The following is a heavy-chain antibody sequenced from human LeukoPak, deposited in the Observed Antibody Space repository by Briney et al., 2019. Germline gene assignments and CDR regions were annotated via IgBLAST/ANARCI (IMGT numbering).Heavy chain of an antibody. Sequence: SETLSLTCRISGGSISNYYWSWIRQPPGKGLEWIGYIYYSGSTNYNPSLKSRVTISVDTSKNQFSLKLSSVTAADTAVYYCARGYGGNWGPDYGMDVWGQGTTVTVSS. D-gene: IGHD4-23*01. CDR2: IYYSGST. CDR1: GGSISNYY. J-gene: IGHJ6*02. V-gene: IGHV4-59*01. CDR3: ARGYGGNWGPDYGMDV.